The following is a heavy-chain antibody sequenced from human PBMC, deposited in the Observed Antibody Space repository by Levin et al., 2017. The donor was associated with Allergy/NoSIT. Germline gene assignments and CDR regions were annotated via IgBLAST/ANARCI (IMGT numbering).Heavy chain of an antibody. CDR2: IYYSGST. CDR1: GGSITNSHYC. D-gene: IGHD6-13*01. J-gene: IGHJ6*02. V-gene: IGHV4-39*07. CDR3: ARDGAAGAYYYYYGMDV. Sequence: SETLSLTCTVSGGSITNSHYCWGWIRQPPGKGLEWIGTIYYSGSTYYNPSLKSRVTISVDTSKSQFSLKVSSVTAADTAVYYCARDGAAGAYYYYYGMDVWGQGTSVTVSS.